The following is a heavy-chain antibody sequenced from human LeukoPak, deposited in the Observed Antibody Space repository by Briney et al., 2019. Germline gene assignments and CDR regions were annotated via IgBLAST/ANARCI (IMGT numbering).Heavy chain of an antibody. CDR1: GGSFSGHH. J-gene: IGHJ4*02. CDR3: ARGNYDYFDS. Sequence: SETLSLTCAVYGGSFSGHHWSWIRQPPGKGLEWIGEINHSGSTNYNPSLKSRVTISVDTSKNQFSLKLSSVTAADTAVCFCARGNYDYFDSWGQGTLVTVSS. V-gene: IGHV4-34*01. CDR2: INHSGST. D-gene: IGHD1-7*01.